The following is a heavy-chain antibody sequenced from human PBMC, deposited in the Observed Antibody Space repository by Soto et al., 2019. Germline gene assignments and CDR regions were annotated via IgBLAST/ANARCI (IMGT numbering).Heavy chain of an antibody. CDR2: IYPGDSDT. J-gene: IGHJ6*02. V-gene: IGHV5-51*01. D-gene: IGHD4-4*01. CDR1: GYSFTSYW. CDR3: ARFTTVTTFHYGMDV. Sequence: EVQLVQSGAEVKKPGESLKISCKGSGYSFTSYWIGWVRQMPGKGLEWMGIIYPGDSDTRYSPSFQGQVTISADKSISTAYLQWSSLKASDTAMYYCARFTTVTTFHYGMDVWGQGTTVTVSS.